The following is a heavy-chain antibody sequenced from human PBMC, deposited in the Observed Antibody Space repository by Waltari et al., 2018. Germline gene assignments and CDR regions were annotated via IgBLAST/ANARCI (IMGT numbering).Heavy chain of an antibody. V-gene: IGHV3-21*01. CDR2: ISSSSSYI. Sequence: EVQLVESGGGLVKPGGSLRLSFAASGFTFSSYSMNWVRQAPGKGLEWVSSISSSSSYIYYADSVKGRFTISRENAKNSLYLQMNSLRAEDTAVYYCARSGVGDSSGSIDYWGQGTLVTVSS. D-gene: IGHD3-22*01. J-gene: IGHJ4*02. CDR3: ARSGVGDSSGSIDY. CDR1: GFTFSSYS.